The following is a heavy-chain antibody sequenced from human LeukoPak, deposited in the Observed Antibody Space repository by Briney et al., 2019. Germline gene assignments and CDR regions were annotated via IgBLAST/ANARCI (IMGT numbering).Heavy chain of an antibody. J-gene: IGHJ4*02. V-gene: IGHV4-61*02. CDR1: GGSISSGFYY. CDR2: IYTSGST. Sequence: SQTLSLTCTVSGGSISSGFYYWSWIRQPAGKGLEWIGRIYTSGSTYYNPSLKSRVTISLDTSRNQFSLKLSSVTAADTAVYYCARRQDGHDYWGQGTLVTVSS. CDR3: ARRQDGHDY.